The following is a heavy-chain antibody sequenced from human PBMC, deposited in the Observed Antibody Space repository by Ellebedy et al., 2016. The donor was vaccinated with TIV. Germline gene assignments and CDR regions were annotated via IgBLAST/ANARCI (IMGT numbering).Heavy chain of an antibody. J-gene: IGHJ6*03. CDR1: GFNFSASA. Sequence: GEPLKISXAASGFNFSASALHWVRQASGKGLEWVGRIRSKANDYATIFGASVKGRFTFSRDDSKNTAYLQMNSLKTEDTAVYYCAATANHGYMDVWGKGATVTVSS. CDR3: AATANHGYMDV. V-gene: IGHV3-73*01. CDR2: IRSKANDYAT.